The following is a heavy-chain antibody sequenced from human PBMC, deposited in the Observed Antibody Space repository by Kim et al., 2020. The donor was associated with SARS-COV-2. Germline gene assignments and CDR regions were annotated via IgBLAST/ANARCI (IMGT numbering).Heavy chain of an antibody. V-gene: IGHV5-10-1*01. CDR3: ARLGIALSNENWFDP. J-gene: IGHJ5*02. CDR1: GYSFTSYW. Sequence: GESLKISCKGSGYSFTSYWISWVRQMPGKGLEWMGRIDPSDSYTNYSPSFQGHVTISADKSISTAYLQWSSLKASDTAMYYCARLGIALSNENWFDPWGQGTLVTVSS. D-gene: IGHD6-13*01. CDR2: IDPSDSYT.